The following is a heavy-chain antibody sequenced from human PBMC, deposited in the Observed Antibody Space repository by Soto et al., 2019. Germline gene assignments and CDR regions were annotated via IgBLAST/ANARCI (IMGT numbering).Heavy chain of an antibody. V-gene: IGHV4-59*12. CDR1: GGSISNYY. J-gene: IGHJ5*02. CDR2: VSYTGST. CDR3: ARVPAP. Sequence: PSETLSLTCTVSGGSISNYYWSWIRQPPGKGLEWIGYVSYTGSTNYNPSLESRVTISVDRSKNQFSLKLSSVTAADTAVYYCARVPAPWGQGTLVTVS.